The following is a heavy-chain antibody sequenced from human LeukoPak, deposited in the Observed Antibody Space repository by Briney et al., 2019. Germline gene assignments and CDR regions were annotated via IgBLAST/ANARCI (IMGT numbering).Heavy chain of an antibody. J-gene: IGHJ6*03. Sequence: PSETLSLTCTVSGGSISTYYWSWIRQPPGKGLEWIGYIYYNGATDYNPSLKSRVTISVDTSKNQFSLKLSSVTAADTAVYYCARADYDFWSGYSMVYMDVWGKGTTVTVSS. CDR2: IYYNGAT. V-gene: IGHV4-59*08. CDR3: ARADYDFWSGYSMVYMDV. D-gene: IGHD3-3*01. CDR1: GGSISTYY.